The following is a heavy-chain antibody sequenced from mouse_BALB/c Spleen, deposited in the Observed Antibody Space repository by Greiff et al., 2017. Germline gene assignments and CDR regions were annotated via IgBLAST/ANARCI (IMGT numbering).Heavy chain of an antibody. CDR3: ARGDYGNLYYFDY. J-gene: IGHJ2*01. D-gene: IGHD2-1*01. CDR1: GFTFSSYG. CDR2: INSNGGST. Sequence: EVMLVESGGGLVQPGGSLKLSCAASGFTFSSYGMSWVRQTPDKRLELVATINSNGGSTYYPDSVKGRFTISRDNAKNTLYLQMSSLKSEDTAMYYCARGDYGNLYYFDYWGQGTTLTVSS. V-gene: IGHV5-6-3*01.